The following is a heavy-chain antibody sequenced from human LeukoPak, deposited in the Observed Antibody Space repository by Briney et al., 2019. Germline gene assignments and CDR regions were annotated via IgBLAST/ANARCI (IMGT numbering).Heavy chain of an antibody. J-gene: IGHJ5*02. V-gene: IGHV4-61*02. D-gene: IGHD4-17*01. CDR2: IYTSGTIRRP. CDR3: ARAYPTTARYNWFDP. Sequence: SQTLSLTCTVSGGSISSGSYYWRWIRQPAGKGLEWIGRIYTSGTIRRPNYNPSLKSRGTISVDTSKNQFSLKLSSVTAADTAVYYCARAYPTTARYNWFDPWGQGTLVTVSS. CDR1: GGSISSGSYY.